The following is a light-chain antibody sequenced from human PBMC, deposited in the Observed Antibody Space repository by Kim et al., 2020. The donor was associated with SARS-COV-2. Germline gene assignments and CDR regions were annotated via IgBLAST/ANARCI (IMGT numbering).Light chain of an antibody. CDR2: GIT. CDR3: RSYDSSGREV. Sequence: GQRVTISCTGTSSDVGEDDVVYWYRQLPGKAPKLLIYGITKRPSGVPDRFSGSKSGTTASLAISGLQAEDEADYHCRSYDSSGREVFGGGTKVTVL. V-gene: IGLV1-40*01. CDR1: SSDVGEDDV. J-gene: IGLJ3*02.